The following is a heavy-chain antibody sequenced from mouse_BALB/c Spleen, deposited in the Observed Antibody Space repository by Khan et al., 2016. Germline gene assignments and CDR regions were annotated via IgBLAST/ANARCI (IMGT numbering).Heavy chain of an antibody. J-gene: IGHJ4*01. Sequence: QVQLQQSGAELVRPGASVTLSCKASGYTFTDYEMHWVKQTPVHGLEWIGAIDPETGGTAYNQKFKGKATLTADKSSSTAYMELRSLTSEDSAVYYCTRFDYDEGDAMDYWGQGTSVTVSS. D-gene: IGHD2-4*01. V-gene: IGHV1-15*01. CDR2: IDPETGGT. CDR1: GYTFTDYE. CDR3: TRFDYDEGDAMDY.